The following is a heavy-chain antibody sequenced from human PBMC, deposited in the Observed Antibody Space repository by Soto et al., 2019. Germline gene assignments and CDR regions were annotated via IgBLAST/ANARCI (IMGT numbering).Heavy chain of an antibody. CDR2: ISAYNGNT. J-gene: IGHJ4*02. CDR3: ARDRLIAEQWLLHDILDY. V-gene: IGHV1-18*01. D-gene: IGHD6-19*01. Sequence: ASVKVSCKASGYTFTSYGISWVRQAPGQGLEWMGWISAYNGNTNYAQKLQGRVTMTTDTSTSTAYMELRSLRSDDTAVYYCARDRLIAEQWLLHDILDYWGQGTLVTVSS. CDR1: GYTFTSYG.